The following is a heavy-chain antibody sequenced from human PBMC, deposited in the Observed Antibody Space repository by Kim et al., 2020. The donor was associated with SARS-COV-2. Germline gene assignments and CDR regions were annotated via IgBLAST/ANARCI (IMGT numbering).Heavy chain of an antibody. D-gene: IGHD2-2*02. CDR3: ARGRAGVVPAPILGLGPHYDYFIMDV. V-gene: IGHV4-34*01. J-gene: IGHJ6*02. Sequence: SETLSLTCAVYSGSFSGHYWSWIRQPPGKGLEWFGKIHESGSANYNPSLMSRVSISIDGSKNQFSLKLSSVTAADTGFYYCARGRAGVVPAPILGLGPHYDYFIMDVWGHGTTVTVSS. CDR2: IHESGSA. CDR1: SGSFSGHY.